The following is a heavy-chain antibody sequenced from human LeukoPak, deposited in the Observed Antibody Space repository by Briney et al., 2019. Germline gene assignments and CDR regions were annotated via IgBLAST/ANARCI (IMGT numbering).Heavy chain of an antibody. J-gene: IGHJ4*02. CDR1: GFTFSNYA. V-gene: IGHV3-30*18. CDR2: TLYDGSNK. Sequence: GGSLRHSCAASGFTFSNYAMHWVRQAPGKGLEWVADTLYDGSNKYYADSVKGRFTVSRDNSKNMLWLQMNSLRSDDTAVYYCAKDHDYGDPGYYFDYWGQGALVTVSS. CDR3: AKDHDYGDPGYYFDY. D-gene: IGHD4-17*01.